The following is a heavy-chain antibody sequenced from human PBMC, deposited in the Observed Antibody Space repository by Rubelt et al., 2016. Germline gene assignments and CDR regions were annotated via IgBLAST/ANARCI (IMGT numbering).Heavy chain of an antibody. V-gene: IGHV3-33*05. J-gene: IGHJ4*02. Sequence: GLEWVAFISYDGKNKYYADSVKGRFAISRDNAKNSLYLQMSSLRAEDTGVYYCARWIIGGNSAFDYWGQGTLVSVSS. CDR2: ISYDGKNK. D-gene: IGHD4-23*01. CDR3: ARWIIGGNSAFDY.